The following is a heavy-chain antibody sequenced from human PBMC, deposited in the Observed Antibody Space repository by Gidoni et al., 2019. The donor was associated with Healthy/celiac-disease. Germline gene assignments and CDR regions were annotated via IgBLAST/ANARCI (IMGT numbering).Heavy chain of an antibody. Sequence: QVQLVQSGAEVKKPGASVKVSCKASGYTFTSYGISWVRQAPGQGLEWMGWISAYNGNTNYAQKLQGRVTMTTDTSTSTAYMELRSLRSDDTAVYYCARRVVTATNAYYYYMDVWGKGTTVTVSS. CDR2: ISAYNGNT. D-gene: IGHD2-21*02. CDR3: ARRVVTATNAYYYYMDV. V-gene: IGHV1-18*04. CDR1: GYTFTSYG. J-gene: IGHJ6*03.